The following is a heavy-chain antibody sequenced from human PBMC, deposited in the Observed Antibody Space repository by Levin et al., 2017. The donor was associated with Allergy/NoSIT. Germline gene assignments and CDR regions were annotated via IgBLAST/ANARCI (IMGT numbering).Heavy chain of an antibody. CDR3: TRLWEEGTVTQAFDY. CDR2: IRGKASSHAT. Sequence: GESLKISCAASGFTFSGSGIHWVRQASGKGLEWVGRIRGKASSHATAYAASVKGRFVVSRDDSKNTAYLQMDSLKTEDTAVYYCTRLWEEGTVTQAFDYWGQGILVTVSS. D-gene: IGHD4-17*01. V-gene: IGHV3-73*01. J-gene: IGHJ4*02. CDR1: GFTFSGSG.